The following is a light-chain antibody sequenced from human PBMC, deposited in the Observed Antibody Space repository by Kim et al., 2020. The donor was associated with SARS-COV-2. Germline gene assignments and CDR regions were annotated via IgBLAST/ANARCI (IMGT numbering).Light chain of an antibody. Sequence: GQRGTIPCSGKNSDIGSNYVYWFQQLPGTAPKLLIYRNNQRPSGVPDRFSGSKSGTSASLAISGLRSEDEADYYCASWDGSLSGPVFGGGTQLTVL. J-gene: IGLJ2*01. CDR2: RNN. V-gene: IGLV1-47*01. CDR3: ASWDGSLSGPV. CDR1: NSDIGSNY.